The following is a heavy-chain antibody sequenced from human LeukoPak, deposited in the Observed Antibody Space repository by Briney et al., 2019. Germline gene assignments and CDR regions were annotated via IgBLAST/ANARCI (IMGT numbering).Heavy chain of an antibody. CDR3: ARHSSRGQYYAFDF. D-gene: IGHD3-3*01. Sequence: GASVKLSCKASGGTLITHIISWVRQAPGQGLEWMGRIVPMTGIANYAQKFQGRVTITADKSTNTAYMEMNNLRFEDTAVYYCARHSSRGQYYAFDFWGQGALVTVSP. CDR2: IVPMTGIA. V-gene: IGHV1-69*02. CDR1: GGTLITHI. J-gene: IGHJ4*02.